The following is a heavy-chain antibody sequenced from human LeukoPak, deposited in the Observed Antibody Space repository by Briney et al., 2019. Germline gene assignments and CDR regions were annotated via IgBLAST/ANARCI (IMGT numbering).Heavy chain of an antibody. Sequence: GGSLRLSCAASGFTFSDHHMDWVRQAPGEGLEWVARIRNKANRYTTEFAASVKGRFTISRDDSENSLYLQMDSLKTEDTAVYYCARSPLGIAPFDYWGQGTLVTVSS. V-gene: IGHV3-72*01. CDR1: GFTFSDHH. J-gene: IGHJ4*02. CDR3: ARSPLGIAPFDY. D-gene: IGHD7-27*01. CDR2: IRNKANRYTT.